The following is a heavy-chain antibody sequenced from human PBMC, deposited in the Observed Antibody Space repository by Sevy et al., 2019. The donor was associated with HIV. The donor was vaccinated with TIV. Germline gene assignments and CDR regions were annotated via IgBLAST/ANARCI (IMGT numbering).Heavy chain of an antibody. Sequence: GGSLRLSCAVSGITVSSNYMGWVRQAPGKGLQWVSGIFASSNTHFADSVKGRFRISRDNSKNTLSLQMNSLSAEDTAVYYCARAVEDYSDSSGWGWYFDLWGRGTLVTVSS. V-gene: IGHV3-66*01. D-gene: IGHD3-22*01. CDR3: ARAVEDYSDSSGWGWYFDL. J-gene: IGHJ2*01. CDR2: IFASSNT. CDR1: GITVSSNY.